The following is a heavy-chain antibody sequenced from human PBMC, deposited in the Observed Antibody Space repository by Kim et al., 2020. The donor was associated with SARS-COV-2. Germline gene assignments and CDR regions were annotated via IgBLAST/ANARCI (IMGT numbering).Heavy chain of an antibody. J-gene: IGHJ6*02. Sequence: SETLSLTCTVSGGSISSYYWSWIRQPPGKGLEWIGYIYYSGSTNYNPSLKSRVTISVDTSKNQFSLKLSSVTAADTAVYYCARLVTFYGMDVWGQGTTVTVSS. V-gene: IGHV4-59*08. CDR1: GGSISSYY. CDR2: IYYSGST. CDR3: ARLVTFYGMDV.